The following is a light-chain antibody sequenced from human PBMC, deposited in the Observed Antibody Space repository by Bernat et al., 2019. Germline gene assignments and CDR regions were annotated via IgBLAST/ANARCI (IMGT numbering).Light chain of an antibody. CDR3: CSYAGSSSWV. J-gene: IGLJ3*02. V-gene: IGLV2-23*02. Sequence: QSALTQPASVSGSPGQSITISCTGTSSDVGNYNLVSWYQQHPGKAPKLIIYEVSKRPSGVSNRFSGSKSGNTASLTIFGLQAEDEVDYYCCSYAGSSSWVFGGGTKLTVL. CDR2: EVS. CDR1: SSDVGNYNL.